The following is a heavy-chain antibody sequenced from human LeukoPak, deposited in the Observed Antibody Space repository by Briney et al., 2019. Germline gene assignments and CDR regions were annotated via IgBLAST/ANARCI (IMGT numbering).Heavy chain of an antibody. CDR1: GGSISSYY. Sequence: SETLSLTCTVSGGSISSYYWSWIRQPPGKGLEWIGYIYHTGSTNYNPSLKSRVTISVDASKNQFSLQLSSVTAADTAVYYCARGPRGDYYPYYYMDVWDKGTTVTVSS. D-gene: IGHD3-10*01. V-gene: IGHV4-59*01. J-gene: IGHJ6*03. CDR2: IYHTGST. CDR3: ARGPRGDYYPYYYMDV.